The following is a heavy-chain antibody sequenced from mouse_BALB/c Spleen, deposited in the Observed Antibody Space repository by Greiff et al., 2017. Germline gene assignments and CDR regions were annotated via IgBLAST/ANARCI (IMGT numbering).Heavy chain of an antibody. CDR1: GFAFSSYD. J-gene: IGHJ4*01. CDR2: ISSGGGST. D-gene: IGHD2-3*01. Sequence: EVKLMESGGGLVKPGGSLKLSCAASGFAFSSYDMSWVRQTPEKRLEWVAYISSGGGSTYYPDTVKGRFTISRDNAKNTLYLQMSSLKSEDTAMYYCARRGGYDGYYVGAMDYWVKEPQSPSPQ. CDR3: ARRGGYDGYYVGAMDY. V-gene: IGHV5-12-1*01.